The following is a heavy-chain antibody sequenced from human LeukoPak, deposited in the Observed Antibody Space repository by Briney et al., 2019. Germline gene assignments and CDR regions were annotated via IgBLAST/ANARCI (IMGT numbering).Heavy chain of an antibody. CDR1: GGSFSGYY. Sequence: PSETLSLTCAVYGGSFSGYYWSWIRQPPGKGLEWIGEINHSGSTNYNPSLKSRVTISVDTSKNQFSLKLSSVTAADTAVYYWAIAGYSRRYFQHWGQGTLVTVSS. CDR2: INHSGST. CDR3: AIAGYSRRYFQH. J-gene: IGHJ1*01. V-gene: IGHV4-34*01. D-gene: IGHD6-13*01.